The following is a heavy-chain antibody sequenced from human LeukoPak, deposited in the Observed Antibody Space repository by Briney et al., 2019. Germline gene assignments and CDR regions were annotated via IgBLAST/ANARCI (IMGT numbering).Heavy chain of an antibody. V-gene: IGHV1-18*01. J-gene: IGHJ1*01. Sequence: ASVKVSCKASGYTFTSYGISWVRQAPGQGLEWMGWISAYNGNTIYAQKFQGRVTMTEDTSTDTAYMELSSLRSEDTAVYYCATDQYLRGTEYFQHWGQGTLVTVSS. D-gene: IGHD2/OR15-2a*01. CDR1: GYTFTSYG. CDR3: ATDQYLRGTEYFQH. CDR2: ISAYNGNT.